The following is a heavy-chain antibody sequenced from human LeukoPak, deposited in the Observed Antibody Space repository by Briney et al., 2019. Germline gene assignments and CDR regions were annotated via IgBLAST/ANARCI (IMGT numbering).Heavy chain of an antibody. Sequence: PSETLSLTCAVYGGSFSGYYWNWIRQPPGKGLEWIGEINHSGSTNYNPSLKSRVTISVDTSKNQFSLKLSSVTAADTAVYYCARNYYDFWSGYYDDAFDIWGQGTMVTVSS. V-gene: IGHV4-34*01. CDR1: GGSFSGYY. CDR3: ARNYYDFWSGYYDDAFDI. J-gene: IGHJ3*02. CDR2: INHSGST. D-gene: IGHD3-3*01.